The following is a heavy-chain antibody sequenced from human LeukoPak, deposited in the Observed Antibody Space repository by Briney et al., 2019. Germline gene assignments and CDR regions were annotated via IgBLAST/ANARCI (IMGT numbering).Heavy chain of an antibody. J-gene: IGHJ4*02. CDR1: GFTFSSYS. CDR3: ARGLVATIDV. V-gene: IGHV3-48*04. Sequence: PGGSLRRYCAASGFTFSSYSMNWVRQAPGKGLEWVSYISSSSSTIYYADSVKGRFTISRDNAKNSLYLQRNSLRAEDTAVYYCARGLVATIDVWGQGTLVTVSS. CDR2: ISSSSSTI. D-gene: IGHD5-12*01.